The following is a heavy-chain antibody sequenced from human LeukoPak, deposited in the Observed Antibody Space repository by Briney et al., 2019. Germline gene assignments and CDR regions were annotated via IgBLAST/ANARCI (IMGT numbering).Heavy chain of an antibody. V-gene: IGHV4-59*01. CDR2: IYYSGSN. J-gene: IGHJ6*03. CDR3: ARITMVRGVIGNDYYYYMDV. Sequence: SETLSLTCTVSGGSISSYYWSWIRQPPGKGLEWIGYIYYSGSNNYNPSLKSRVTISVDTSKNQFSLKLSSVTAADTAVYYCARITMVRGVIGNDYYYYMDVWGKGTTVTVSS. D-gene: IGHD3-10*01. CDR1: GGSISSYY.